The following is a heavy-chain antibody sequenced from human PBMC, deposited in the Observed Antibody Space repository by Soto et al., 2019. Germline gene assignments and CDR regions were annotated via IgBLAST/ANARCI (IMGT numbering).Heavy chain of an antibody. J-gene: IGHJ4*02. CDR2: IYYDGNR. V-gene: IGHV4-61*01. Sequence: SATLFLTCIVSGGSVNTDSYSWRWIRQAPGKVLEWIGYIYYDGNRNHNPSLKSRVQISVYTSKNQFSLKLSSVTAADTAVYFCARSDLVAALEGHFDYWGPAAVVIVSS. CDR3: ARSDLVAALEGHFDY. D-gene: IGHD2-15*01. CDR1: GGSVNTDSYS.